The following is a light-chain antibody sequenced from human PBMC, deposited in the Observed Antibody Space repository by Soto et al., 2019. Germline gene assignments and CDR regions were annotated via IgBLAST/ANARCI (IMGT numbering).Light chain of an antibody. CDR2: QVT. CDR1: KLGDKY. Sequence: SYELTQPPSVSVSPGQTASITCSGDKLGDKYASWYQQKPGQSPVLVIYQVTKRPSGIPERFSGSNSGNTATLTISGTQTMDEADYYCQAWDSSTVVFGGGTKLTVL. CDR3: QAWDSSTVV. V-gene: IGLV3-1*01. J-gene: IGLJ2*01.